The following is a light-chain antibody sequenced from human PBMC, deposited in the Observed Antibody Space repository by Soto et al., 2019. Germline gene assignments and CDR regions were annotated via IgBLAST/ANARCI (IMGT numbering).Light chain of an antibody. CDR1: SSDVGGYEY. Sequence: QSVLTQPAPVSGSPGQSIAISCTGTSSDVGGYEYVSWYQQHPDKAPKIMIYDVSNRPSGVSNRFSGSKSGNTASLTISGLHAEDEADYYCSSYTSSSTYVYGTGTKVTVL. V-gene: IGLV2-14*01. J-gene: IGLJ1*01. CDR2: DVS. CDR3: SSYTSSSTYV.